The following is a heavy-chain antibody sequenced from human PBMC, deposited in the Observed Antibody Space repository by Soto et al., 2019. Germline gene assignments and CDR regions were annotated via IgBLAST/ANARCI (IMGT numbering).Heavy chain of an antibody. V-gene: IGHV3-23*01. J-gene: IGHJ4*02. Sequence: GGSLRLSCAASGFTFSNYAMNWVRQAPGKGLEWVSVISGSGGTTHYADSVKGRFTMSRDNSKNTLYVHMNSLRAEDTAVYYCAKLDADIEVVVAGTPGSYWGQGTLVTVSS. CDR3: AKLDADIEVVVAGTPGSY. CDR1: GFTFSNYA. D-gene: IGHD2-15*01. CDR2: ISGSGGTT.